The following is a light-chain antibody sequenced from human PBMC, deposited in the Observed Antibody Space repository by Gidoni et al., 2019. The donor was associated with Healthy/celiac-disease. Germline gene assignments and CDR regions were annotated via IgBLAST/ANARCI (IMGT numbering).Light chain of an antibody. CDR1: VLAKKY. CDR2: KDS. J-gene: IGLJ2*01. CDR3: YSAADNNGI. V-gene: IGLV3-27*01. Sequence: SYELTQPSSVSVSPGQTARLTCSGDVLAKKYARWFQQKPGQAHVLVIYKDSERPSGIPERFSGSSSGTTVTLTISGAQVEDEADYYCYSAADNNGIFGGGTKLTVL.